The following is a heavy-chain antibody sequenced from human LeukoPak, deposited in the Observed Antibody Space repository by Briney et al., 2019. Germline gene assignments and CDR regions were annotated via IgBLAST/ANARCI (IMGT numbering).Heavy chain of an antibody. CDR1: GYTFTSYG. V-gene: IGHV1-69*06. J-gene: IGHJ4*02. Sequence: SVEVSCKASGYTFTSYGISWVRQAPGQGLEWMGGIIPIFGTANYAQKFQGRVTITADKSTSTAYMELSSLRSEDTAVYYCQLRYFDWGSPIDYWGQGTLVTVSS. D-gene: IGHD3-9*01. CDR3: QLRYFDWGSPIDY. CDR2: IIPIFGTA.